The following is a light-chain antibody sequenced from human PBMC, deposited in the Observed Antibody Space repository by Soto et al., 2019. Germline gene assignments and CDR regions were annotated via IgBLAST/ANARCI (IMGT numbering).Light chain of an antibody. CDR2: EAS. J-gene: IGKJ4*01. V-gene: IGKV3-11*01. CDR1: QNINKY. Sequence: EVVLTQSPATLSLSPGERATLSCRASQNINKYLAWYQEGPGQAPRLLIYEASSRATGIPARFSGSGSGTDFTLTISSLEPEDFALYFCQQRIYWPPTFGGGTKVEI. CDR3: QQRIYWPPT.